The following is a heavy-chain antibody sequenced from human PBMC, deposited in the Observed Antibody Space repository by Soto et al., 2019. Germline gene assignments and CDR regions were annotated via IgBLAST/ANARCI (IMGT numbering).Heavy chain of an antibody. Sequence: ASETLSVTCGVWDGCCCGYYGTRIHKTPGTGLEWIGEINHSGSTNYNPSLKSRVTISVDTSKNQFSLTLSSVTAADTAVYYCVRFCLPPYDDELTDYTAAFAYWGKGTLVPVSP. V-gene: IGHV4-34*01. CDR1: DGCCCGYY. CDR2: INHSGST. J-gene: IGHJ4*02. D-gene: IGHD3-9*01. CDR3: VRFCLPPYDDELTDYTAAFAY.